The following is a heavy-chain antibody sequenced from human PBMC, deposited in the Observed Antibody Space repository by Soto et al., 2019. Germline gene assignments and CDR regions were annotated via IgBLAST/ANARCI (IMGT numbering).Heavy chain of an antibody. J-gene: IGHJ5*02. V-gene: IGHV1-2*04. D-gene: IGHD3-10*01. CDR3: ARSGSYPSNWFDP. Sequence: QVQLVQSGAEVKKPGASVKVSCKASGYAFTDYYLHWVRQAPGQGLEWMGWISPDSGGTNYAQKFQGWVTMTRDTSISTAYMELSGLKSDDTAVYYCARSGSYPSNWFDPWGQGTLVTVSS. CDR2: ISPDSGGT. CDR1: GYAFTDYY.